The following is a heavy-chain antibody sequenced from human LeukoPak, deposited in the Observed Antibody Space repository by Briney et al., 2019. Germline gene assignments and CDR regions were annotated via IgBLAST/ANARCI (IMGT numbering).Heavy chain of an antibody. CDR2: ISWSSGII. CDR1: GFIFDDHG. J-gene: IGHJ4*02. Sequence: GGSLRLSCAASGFIFDDHGMHWVRQAPGKGLEWVSGISWSSGIIGYADSVKGRFTISRDNSKNTLYLQMNSLRVEDTAVYYCARDSSGPGYWGQGTLVTVSS. D-gene: IGHD6-19*01. CDR3: ARDSSGPGY. V-gene: IGHV3-9*01.